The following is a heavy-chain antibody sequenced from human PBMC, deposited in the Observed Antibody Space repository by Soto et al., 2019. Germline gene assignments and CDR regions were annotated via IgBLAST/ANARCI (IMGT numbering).Heavy chain of an antibody. D-gene: IGHD6-6*01. J-gene: IGHJ5*02. Sequence: QVQLHESGPGLVKPSQTLSLTCTVSGGSISSGGYYWTWIRQHPGEGLEWIGYIYYTGNTYYNPSLESRVTISLDTSKNQFSLKLSSVTAADTAVYYCVRDVGPLTVGSSSNPYNWFDPWGQGALVTVSS. V-gene: IGHV4-31*03. CDR1: GGSISSGGYY. CDR2: IYYTGNT. CDR3: VRDVGPLTVGSSSNPYNWFDP.